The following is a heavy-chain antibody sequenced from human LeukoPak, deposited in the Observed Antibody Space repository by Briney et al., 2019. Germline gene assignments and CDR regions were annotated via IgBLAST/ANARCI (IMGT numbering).Heavy chain of an antibody. D-gene: IGHD3-16*01. V-gene: IGHV3-23*01. CDR1: GFTFSTYA. J-gene: IGHJ6*02. CDR2: LNGSGGTT. Sequence: QSGGSLRLSCAASGFTFSTYAMSWVRQGPGKGLEWVSALNGSGGTTYYADSVKGRFTISRDNSKNTLYLQMNSLRVEDTAVYYCAKGAPYYYGMDVWGQGTTVTVSS. CDR3: AKGAPYYYGMDV.